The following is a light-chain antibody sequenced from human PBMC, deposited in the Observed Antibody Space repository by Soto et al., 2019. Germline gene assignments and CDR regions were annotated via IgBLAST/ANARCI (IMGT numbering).Light chain of an antibody. V-gene: IGLV2-14*01. CDR1: SSDVGGHNF. CDR3: SSYTNSGTGV. J-gene: IGLJ3*02. Sequence: QSALTQPASVSGSPGQSITISCTGTSSDVGGHNFVSWYQQHPGKAPKVMIYGVSTRPSGVSNRISGSKSGNTASLTISGLQAEDEADYYCSSYTNSGTGVFGGGTKLTVL. CDR2: GVS.